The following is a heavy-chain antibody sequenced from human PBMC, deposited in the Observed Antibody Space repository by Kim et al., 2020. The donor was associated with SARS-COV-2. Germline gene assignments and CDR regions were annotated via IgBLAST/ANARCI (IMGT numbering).Heavy chain of an antibody. J-gene: IGHJ5*02. CDR3: ARLRGWFDP. CDR2: GST. Sequence: GSTYYNPSLKSRVTISVDTSKNQFSLKLSSVTAADTAVYYCARLRGWFDPWGQGTLVTVSS. V-gene: IGHV4-39*01.